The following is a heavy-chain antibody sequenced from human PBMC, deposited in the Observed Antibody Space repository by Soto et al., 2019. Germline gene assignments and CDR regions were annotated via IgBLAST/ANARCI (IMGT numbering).Heavy chain of an antibody. J-gene: IGHJ4*02. V-gene: IGHV3-74*01. CDR3: TTVFDF. Sequence: GGSLRLSCAASGFTFSSYCMHWVRQAPGKGLVWVSRINSDGSSTSYADSVRGRFTISRDIAKNTLFLQMNNLRAEDTAIYYCTTVFDFWGQGTPVTVS. CDR1: GFTFSSYC. CDR2: INSDGSST.